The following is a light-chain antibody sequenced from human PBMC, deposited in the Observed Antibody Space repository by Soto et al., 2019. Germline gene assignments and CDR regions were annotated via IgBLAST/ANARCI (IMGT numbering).Light chain of an antibody. CDR3: RSYAGSSTLYV. CDR1: SSDVGNYNL. V-gene: IGLV2-23*02. CDR2: EVS. Sequence: QSALTQPASVSGSPGQSITISCTGTSSDVGNYNLVSWYQQHPGKAPKLMIYEVSKRPSGVSDRFSGSKSGNTASLTISGLQAEDEADYYCRSYAGSSTLYVFGTATRPPS. J-gene: IGLJ1*01.